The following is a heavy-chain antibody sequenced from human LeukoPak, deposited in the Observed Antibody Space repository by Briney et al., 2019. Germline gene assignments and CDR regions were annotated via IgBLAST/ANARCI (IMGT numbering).Heavy chain of an antibody. CDR1: GYSFTTYW. CDR3: ARHVSPRVVTGRQLDY. J-gene: IGHJ4*02. Sequence: GESLKISCKGSGYSFTTYWVGWVRQMPGKGLEWMGIINPSNSATRYSPSFQGQVTISADKSITTVYLQWSSLKASDTAMYYCARHVSPRVVTGRQLDYWGQGTLLTVSS. V-gene: IGHV5-51*01. CDR2: INPSNSAT. D-gene: IGHD2-21*02.